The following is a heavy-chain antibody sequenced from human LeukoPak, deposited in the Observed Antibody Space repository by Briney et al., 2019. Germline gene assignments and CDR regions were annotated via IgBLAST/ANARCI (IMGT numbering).Heavy chain of an antibody. CDR3: AAKYYYDSSGYPLEY. J-gene: IGHJ4*02. D-gene: IGHD3-22*01. CDR2: INPNSGGT. Sequence: ASVKVSCKASGYTFTGYYMHWVRQAPGQGLEWMGWINPNSGGTNYAQKFQGRVTMTRDTSISTAYMELSRLRSDDTAVYYCAAKYYYDSSGYPLEYWGQGTIVTVSS. V-gene: IGHV1-2*02. CDR1: GYTFTGYY.